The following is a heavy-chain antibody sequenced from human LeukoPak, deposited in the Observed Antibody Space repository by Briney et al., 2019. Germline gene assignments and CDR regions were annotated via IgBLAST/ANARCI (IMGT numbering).Heavy chain of an antibody. V-gene: IGHV3-23*01. CDR3: ARGGLTITMFGVPIIRNFGY. D-gene: IGHD3-3*01. CDR1: GFTFSSYA. Sequence: PGGSLRLSCAASGFTFSSYAMSWVRQAPGKGLEWVSAISGSGGSTYYADFVKGRFTISRDNSKNTLYLQMNSLRAEDTAVYYCARGGLTITMFGVPIIRNFGYWGQGTLVTVSS. J-gene: IGHJ4*02. CDR2: ISGSGGST.